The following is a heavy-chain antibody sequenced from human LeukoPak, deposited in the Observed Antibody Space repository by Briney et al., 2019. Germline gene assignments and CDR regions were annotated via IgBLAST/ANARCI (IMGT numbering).Heavy chain of an antibody. Sequence: GSLRLSCAASGFTFSDYYMSWIRQAPGKGLEWVSYISSSGSTKYYADSGKGRFTISRDNAKNSLYLQMNSLRAEDTAVYYCARVGRDCSGGGCSPYYYYGMDVWGQGTTVTVSS. CDR1: GFTFSDYY. D-gene: IGHD2-15*01. CDR2: ISSSGSTK. V-gene: IGHV3-11*01. CDR3: ARVGRDCSGGGCSPYYYYGMDV. J-gene: IGHJ6*02.